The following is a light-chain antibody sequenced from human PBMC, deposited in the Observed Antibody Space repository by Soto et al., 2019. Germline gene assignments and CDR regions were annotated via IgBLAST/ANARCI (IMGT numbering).Light chain of an antibody. CDR1: QSVSSD. CDR2: GAS. CDR3: QQYNNLPPWT. V-gene: IGKV3-15*01. Sequence: EIVMTQSPDTLSVSPGERATLSCRASQSVSSDLAWYQHKPGQAPRLLIYGASTRATGIPARFSGSGSGTEFPFTIRSPQSEDFAVYYCQQYNNLPPWTFGQGTKVETK. J-gene: IGKJ1*01.